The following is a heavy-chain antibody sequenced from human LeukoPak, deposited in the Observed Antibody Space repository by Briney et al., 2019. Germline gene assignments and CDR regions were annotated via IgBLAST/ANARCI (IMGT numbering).Heavy chain of an antibody. Sequence: PGGSLRLSCAASGFTFSNFGINWVRQAPGKGLEGVSSISSSSSYISYADSVKGRFTISRDNAKNSLDLQTNSLRAEDTAVYYCAIDRYSSGWYTFDYWGQGTLVTVSS. D-gene: IGHD6-19*01. CDR3: AIDRYSSGWYTFDY. CDR2: ISSSSSYI. CDR1: GFTFSNFG. J-gene: IGHJ4*02. V-gene: IGHV3-21*01.